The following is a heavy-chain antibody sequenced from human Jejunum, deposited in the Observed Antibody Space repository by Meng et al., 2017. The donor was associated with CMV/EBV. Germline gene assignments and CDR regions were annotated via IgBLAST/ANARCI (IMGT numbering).Heavy chain of an antibody. Sequence: QVHLVQSGSELMNPGASVTVSCRASGYTFSSYAINWLRQAPGRGLEWMGWIYTNTGNPTYAQGFTGRLVFSLDTSVNTAYLQITSLKAEDTAVYYCARPIGSGGYYYFDYWDQGTLVTVSS. D-gene: IGHD3-22*01. CDR3: ARPIGSGGYYYFDY. CDR1: GYTFSSYA. J-gene: IGHJ4*02. CDR2: IYTNTGNP. V-gene: IGHV7-4-1*02.